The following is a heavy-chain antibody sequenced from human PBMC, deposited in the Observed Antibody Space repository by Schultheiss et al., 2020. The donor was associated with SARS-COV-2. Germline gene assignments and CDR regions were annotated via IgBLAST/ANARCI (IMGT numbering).Heavy chain of an antibody. J-gene: IGHJ4*02. CDR2: ISGSGGST. CDR3: AKKYSSSSGFDY. Sequence: GGSLRLSCAASGFTFSSYSMNWVRQAPGKGLEWVSAISGSGGSTYYADSVKGRFTISRDNSKNTLYLQMNSLRAEDTAVYYCAKKYSSSSGFDYWGQGTLVTVSS. D-gene: IGHD6-6*01. CDR1: GFTFSSYS. V-gene: IGHV3-23*01.